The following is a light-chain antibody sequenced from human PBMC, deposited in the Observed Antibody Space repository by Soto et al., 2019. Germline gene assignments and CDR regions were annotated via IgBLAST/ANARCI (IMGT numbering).Light chain of an antibody. CDR2: DVS. CDR1: SSDVGGYDY. CDR3: TSYTSSQTVV. J-gene: IGLJ2*01. Sequence: QSVLTQPASVSGSPGQSITISCTGTSSDVGGYDYVSWYQQQPGKAPKLMIYDVSHRPSGVSDRFSGSKSGNTASLTISGLQAEDEADYYCTSYTSSQTVVFGGGTKLTVL. V-gene: IGLV2-14*01.